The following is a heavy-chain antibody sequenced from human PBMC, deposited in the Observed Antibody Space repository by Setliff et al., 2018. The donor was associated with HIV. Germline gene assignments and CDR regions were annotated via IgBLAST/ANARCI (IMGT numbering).Heavy chain of an antibody. V-gene: IGHV3-30*01. CDR2: ISYDGSNK. J-gene: IGHJ6*02. D-gene: IGHD3-10*01. CDR1: GFTFSSYA. Sequence: GSLRLSCAASGFTFSSYAMHWVRQAPGKGLEWVAVISYDGSNKYYADSVKGRFTISRDNSKNTLYLQMNSLRAEDTAVYYCARSVIGYYYYGMDVWGQGTLVTSP. CDR3: ARSVIGYYYYGMDV.